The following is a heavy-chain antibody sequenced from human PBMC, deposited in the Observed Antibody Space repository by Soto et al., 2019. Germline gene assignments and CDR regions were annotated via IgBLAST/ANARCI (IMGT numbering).Heavy chain of an antibody. CDR2: INPNSGGT. V-gene: IGHV1-2*04. J-gene: IGHJ3*02. CDR3: ARGLVVVVGQSAFDI. D-gene: IGHD2-15*01. Sequence: ASVKVSCKASGYTFTGYYMHWVRQAPGQGLEWMGWINPNSGGTNYAQKFQGWVTMTRDTSISTAYMELSRLRSDDTAVYYCARGLVVVVGQSAFDIWGQGTMVTVSS. CDR1: GYTFTGYY.